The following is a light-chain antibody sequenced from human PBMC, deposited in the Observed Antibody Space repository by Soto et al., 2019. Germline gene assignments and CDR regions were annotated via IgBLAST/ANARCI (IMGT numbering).Light chain of an antibody. J-gene: IGLJ2*01. CDR1: SSDTGDYNY. Sequence: QSVLTQPPSASWSPGQSVTISCAGTSSDTGDYNYVSWYQQHPGKAPKLMIYDVSKRPSGVPDRFSGSKSGNTASLTVSGLQAEDEADYYCSSYAGSNKLIFGGGTKLTVL. CDR3: SSYAGSNKLI. V-gene: IGLV2-8*01. CDR2: DVS.